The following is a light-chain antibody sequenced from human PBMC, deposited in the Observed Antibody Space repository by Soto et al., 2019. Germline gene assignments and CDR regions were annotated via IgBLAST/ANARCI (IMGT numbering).Light chain of an antibody. CDR1: QFISSY. V-gene: IGKV1-39*01. CDR2: AAS. Sequence: IQMTQSPSSLSASVGDRVTITCRSSQFISSYLNWYQHKPGKAPKLLIYAASTLQSGVPSRFSGSGSRTEFTLTISNLQPEDFATYSCQQSFSTPWTFGQGTIVDFK. CDR3: QQSFSTPWT. J-gene: IGKJ1*01.